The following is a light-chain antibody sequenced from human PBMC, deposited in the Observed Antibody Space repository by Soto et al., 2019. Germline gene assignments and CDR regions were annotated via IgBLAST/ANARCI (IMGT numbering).Light chain of an antibody. CDR1: SSNIGAGYD. CDR2: TNN. V-gene: IGLV1-40*01. CDR3: QSYDSDLSGFFV. Sequence: QSVLTQPPSVSGAPGQRVTISCTGSSSNIGAGYDVHWYQQLPGTAPKLLIYTNNNRPSGVPDRFSGSKSGTSASLAIVGLQAEDEADYYCQSYDSDLSGFFVFGTGT. J-gene: IGLJ1*01.